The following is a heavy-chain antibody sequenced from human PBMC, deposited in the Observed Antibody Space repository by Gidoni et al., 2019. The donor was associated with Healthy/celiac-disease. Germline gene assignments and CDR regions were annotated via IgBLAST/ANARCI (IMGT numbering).Heavy chain of an antibody. J-gene: IGHJ6*03. V-gene: IGHV3-30*04. CDR2: ISDDGSNK. CDR3: ARADCSSTSCYLYSYYYYYMDV. Sequence: QVQLVESGGGVVQPGRSLRLSCAASGFTFSSYAMPWVRQAPGKGLEWVAVISDDGSNKYYADSVKGRFTISRDNSKNTLYLQMNSLRAEDTAVYYCARADCSSTSCYLYSYYYYYMDVWGKGTTVTVSS. D-gene: IGHD2-2*01. CDR1: GFTFSSYA.